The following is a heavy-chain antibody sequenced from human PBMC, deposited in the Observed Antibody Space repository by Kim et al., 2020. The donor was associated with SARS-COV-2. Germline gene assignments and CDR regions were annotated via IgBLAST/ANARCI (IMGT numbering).Heavy chain of an antibody. CDR1: GYIFTSDA. CDR3: SKGSRAPKPPIGD. CDR2: INAANGVT. J-gene: IGHJ4*02. Sequence: ASVKVSCKASGYIFTSDAIHWVRQAPGQSLEWMGWINAANGVTKYSQKFQGRVTITRETSATTAYMELTSLTSEDTAVYYCSKGSRAPKPPIGDWGQGNLVTVSS. V-gene: IGHV1-3*01. D-gene: IGHD3-3*01.